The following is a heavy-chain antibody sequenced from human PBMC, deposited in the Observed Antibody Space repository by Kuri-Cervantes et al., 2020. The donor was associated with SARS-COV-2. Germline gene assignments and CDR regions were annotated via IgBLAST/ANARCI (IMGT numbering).Heavy chain of an antibody. J-gene: IGHJ3*02. Sequence: SETLSLTCTVSGGSISSYYWSWIRQPPGKGLEWIGYIYYSGSTNYNPSLKSRVTISVDTSKNQFSLKLSSVTAADTAVYYCARHSLPKWLRPAGSAFDIWGQGTMVTVSS. CDR1: GGSISSYY. V-gene: IGHV4-59*08. CDR3: ARHSLPKWLRPAGSAFDI. D-gene: IGHD5-12*01. CDR2: IYYSGST.